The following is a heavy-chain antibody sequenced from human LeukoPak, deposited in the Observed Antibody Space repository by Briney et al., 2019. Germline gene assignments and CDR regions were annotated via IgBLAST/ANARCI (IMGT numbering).Heavy chain of an antibody. CDR3: ARSTVVTAIPTPPYYYYFMDV. Sequence: PSQTQTLTCTVSGGSISSGSYYWSWIRQPAGKGLEWIGRIYTSGSTNYNPSLKSRVTISVDTSKNQFSLKLSSVTAADTAVYYCARSTVVTAIPTPPYYYYFMDVLGKGTTPTDSS. J-gene: IGHJ6*03. D-gene: IGHD2-21*02. V-gene: IGHV4-61*02. CDR1: GGSISSGSYY. CDR2: IYTSGST.